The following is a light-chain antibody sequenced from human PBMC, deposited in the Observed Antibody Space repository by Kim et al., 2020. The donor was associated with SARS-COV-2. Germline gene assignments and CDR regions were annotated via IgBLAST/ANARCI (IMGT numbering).Light chain of an antibody. CDR3: QSYDSSGPWV. J-gene: IGLJ3*02. V-gene: IGLV6-57*03. Sequence: KTVTISCTRSSGSIASNYVQWYRQRPGSAPTTVIYEDNQRPSGVPDRFSGSIDSSSNSASLTISGLKTEDEADYYCQSYDSSGPWVFGGGTKLTVL. CDR2: EDN. CDR1: SGSIASNY.